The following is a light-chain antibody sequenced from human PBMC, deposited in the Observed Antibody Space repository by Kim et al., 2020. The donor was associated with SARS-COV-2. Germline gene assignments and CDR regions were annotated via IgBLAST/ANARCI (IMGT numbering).Light chain of an antibody. J-gene: IGLJ2*01. CDR3: RSYDSVNWV. CDR2: EDK. CDR1: SGSIASNY. V-gene: IGLV6-57*01. Sequence: GKTVTITCTRSSGSIASNYVQWYQQRPGSSPTTVIYEDKRRSSGVPDRFSGSIDSSSNSASLIIFGLKTEDEADYYCRSYDSVNWVFGGGTQLTVL.